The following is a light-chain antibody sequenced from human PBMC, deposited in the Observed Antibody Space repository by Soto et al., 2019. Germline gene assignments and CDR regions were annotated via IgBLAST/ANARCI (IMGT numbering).Light chain of an antibody. V-gene: IGKV3-15*01. CDR2: GAS. CDR3: QQYKSWPYT. CDR1: QSISDK. J-gene: IGKJ2*01. Sequence: EIVMTQSPVTRSVSPGERVTLSCRASQSISDKSAWYQQKPGQAPRLLMFGASTRATGIPARFSGSGSGTDFTLTITGLQSEDFAVYYCQQYKSWPYTFGQGTKVDIK.